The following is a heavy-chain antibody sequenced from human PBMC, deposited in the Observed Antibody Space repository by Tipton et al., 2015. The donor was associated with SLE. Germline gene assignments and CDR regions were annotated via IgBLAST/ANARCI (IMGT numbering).Heavy chain of an antibody. CDR2: IYYSGST. J-gene: IGHJ4*02. D-gene: IGHD6-6*01. CDR1: GGSISSSSYY. Sequence: TLSLTCTVSGGSISSSSYYWGWIRQPPGKGLEWIGSIYYSGSTYYNPSLKSRVTISVDTSKNQFSLKLSSVTAADTAVYYCARVRSSSDYWGQGTLVTVSS. V-gene: IGHV4-39*07. CDR3: ARVRSSSDY.